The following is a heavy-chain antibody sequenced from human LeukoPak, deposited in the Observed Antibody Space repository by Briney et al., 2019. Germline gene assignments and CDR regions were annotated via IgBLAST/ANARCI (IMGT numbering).Heavy chain of an antibody. CDR2: IYYSGST. CDR3: ARGPVAGTLNFDY. J-gene: IGHJ4*02. Sequence: PSETLSHTCTVSGGSISSSSYYWGWIRQPPGKGLEWIGSIYYSGSTYYNPSLKSRVTISVDTSKNQFSLKLSSVTAADTAVYYCARGPVAGTLNFDYWGQGTLVTVSS. D-gene: IGHD6-19*01. V-gene: IGHV4-39*07. CDR1: GGSISSSSYY.